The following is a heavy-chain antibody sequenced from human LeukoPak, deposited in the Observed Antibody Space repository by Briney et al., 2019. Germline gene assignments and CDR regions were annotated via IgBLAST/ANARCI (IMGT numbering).Heavy chain of an antibody. J-gene: IGHJ6*02. CDR1: GGTFSSYA. Sequence: SVKVSCKASGGTFSSYAISWVRQAPGQGLEWMGRIITILGIANYAQKFQGRVTITADKSTSTAYMELSSLRSEDTAVYYCARDLYYYDSSGFYYYYGMDVWGQGTTVTVSS. CDR2: IITILGIA. V-gene: IGHV1-69*04. CDR3: ARDLYYYDSSGFYYYYGMDV. D-gene: IGHD3-22*01.